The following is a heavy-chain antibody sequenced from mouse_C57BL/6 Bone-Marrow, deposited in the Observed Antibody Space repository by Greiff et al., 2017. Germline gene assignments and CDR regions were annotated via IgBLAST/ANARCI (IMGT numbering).Heavy chain of an antibody. V-gene: IGHV1-55*01. Sequence: QVKLQQPGAELVKPGASVKMSCKASGYTFTSYWITWVKQRPGQGLEWIGDIYPGSGSTNYNEKFKSKVTLTVDTSSSTDYMQLSSLTSEDSAVYYCARSPYYDGSSWYFDVWGTGTTVTVSS. CDR3: ARSPYYDGSSWYFDV. CDR1: GYTFTSYW. D-gene: IGHD1-1*01. CDR2: IYPGSGST. J-gene: IGHJ1*03.